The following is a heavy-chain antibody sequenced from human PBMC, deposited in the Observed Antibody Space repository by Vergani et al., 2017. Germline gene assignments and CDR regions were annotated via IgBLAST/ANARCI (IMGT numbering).Heavy chain of an antibody. CDR2: IGTSGGST. CDR3: AKAKSRVLTRSSIDY. V-gene: IGHV3-23*04. D-gene: IGHD4-11*01. J-gene: IGHJ4*02. CDR1: GFTLSNYA. Sequence: EVQLVESGGGLVQPGGSLRLSCAASGFTLSNYAMSWVRQAPGRGLEWVSTIGTSGGSTYYADSVKGRFTVSRDNSKNTLYLQMNSLRAEDTAVYYCAKAKSRVLTRSSIDYWGQGTLVTVSS.